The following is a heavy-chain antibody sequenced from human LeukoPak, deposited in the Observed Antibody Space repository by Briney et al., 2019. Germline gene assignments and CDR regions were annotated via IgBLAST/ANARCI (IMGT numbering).Heavy chain of an antibody. CDR1: GFTFSSYS. CDR3: ALIAVADGGFDY. V-gene: IGHV3-21*01. D-gene: IGHD6-19*01. CDR2: ISSSSSYI. Sequence: GGSLRLSCAASGFTFSSYSMNWVRQAPGKGLEWVSSISSSSSYIYYADSVKGRFTISRDNAKNSLYLQMNSLRAEDTAVYYCALIAVADGGFDYWGQGTLVTVSS. J-gene: IGHJ4*02.